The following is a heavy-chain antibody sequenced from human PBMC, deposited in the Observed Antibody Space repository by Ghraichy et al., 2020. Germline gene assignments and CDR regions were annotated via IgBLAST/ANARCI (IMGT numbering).Heavy chain of an antibody. V-gene: IGHV3-23*01. CDR2: ISASGGST. CDR3: AKARTYYYGSGSYFDY. J-gene: IGHJ4*02. Sequence: GESLNISCAASGFTLSSYAMSWVRQAPGKGLEWVSAISASGGSTYYADSVKGRFTISRDNSKNTLYLQMNSLRAGDTAVYYCAKARTYYYGSGSYFDYWGQGTLVTVSS. D-gene: IGHD3-10*01. CDR1: GFTLSSYA.